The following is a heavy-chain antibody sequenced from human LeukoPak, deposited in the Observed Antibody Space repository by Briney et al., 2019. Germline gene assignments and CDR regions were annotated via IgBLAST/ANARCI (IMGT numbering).Heavy chain of an antibody. V-gene: IGHV4-34*01. CDR2: INHSGST. Sequence: SETLSLTCAVYGGSFSGYYWSWIRQPPGKGLEWIGEINHSGSTNYNPSLKSRVTISVDTSKNQFSLKLSSVTAADTAVYYCARGGSARVARLRRAFDIWGQGTMVTVSS. CDR3: ARGGSARVARLRRAFDI. J-gene: IGHJ3*02. D-gene: IGHD5-12*01. CDR1: GGSFSGYY.